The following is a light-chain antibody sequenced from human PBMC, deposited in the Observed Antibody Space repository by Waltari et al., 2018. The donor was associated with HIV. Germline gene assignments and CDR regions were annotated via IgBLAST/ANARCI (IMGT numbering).Light chain of an antibody. CDR3: AAWDDSLNGVV. Sequence: QSVLTQPPSASGTPGQRVTIPCSGRSPHIGSNTVNWYQQPPGTAPKLLIYSNNQRPSGVPDRFSGSKSGTSASLAISGLQSEDEADYYCAAWDDSLNGVVFGGGTKLTVL. V-gene: IGLV1-44*01. J-gene: IGLJ2*01. CDR2: SNN. CDR1: SPHIGSNT.